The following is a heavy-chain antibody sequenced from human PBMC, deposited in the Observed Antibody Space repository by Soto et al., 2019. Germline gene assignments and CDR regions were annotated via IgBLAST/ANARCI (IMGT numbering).Heavy chain of an antibody. V-gene: IGHV4-30-4*01. CDR1: GGSISNADYY. D-gene: IGHD5-12*01. Sequence: QVQLQEAGPGLVKPSQTLSLTCTVSGGSISNADYYWRWVRQPPGKGLEWIGYIYYSGSSFFNPSLKSRVTMSKDTSKNQFSLRLTSVTAADTAVYYCASAIVVTVGGMDVWGRGTTVTVSS. CDR3: ASAIVVTVGGMDV. CDR2: IYYSGSS. J-gene: IGHJ6*02.